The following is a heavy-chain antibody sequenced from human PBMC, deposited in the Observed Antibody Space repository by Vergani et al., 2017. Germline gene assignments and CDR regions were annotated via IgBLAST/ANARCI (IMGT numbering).Heavy chain of an antibody. D-gene: IGHD3-22*01. CDR2: INHSGST. CDR3: ARGPLYYYDMRRAFDI. J-gene: IGHJ3*02. CDR1: GFTFSGSA. Sequence: VQLVESGGGLVQPGGSLKLSCAASGFTFSGSAMHWVRQASGQGLEWIGEINHSGSTNYNPSLKSRVTISVDTSKNQFSLKLSSVTAADTAVYYCARGPLYYYDMRRAFDIWGQGTMVTVSS. V-gene: IGHV4-34*01.